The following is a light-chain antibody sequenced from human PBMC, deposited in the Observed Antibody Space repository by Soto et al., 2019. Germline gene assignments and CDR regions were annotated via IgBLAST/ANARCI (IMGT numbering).Light chain of an antibody. V-gene: IGLV2-23*01. CDR2: EGS. J-gene: IGLJ3*02. CDR3: CSYAGSSTYWV. CDR1: SSDVGRYNL. Sequence: QSALTQPASVSGSPGQSITISCTGTSSDVGRYNLVSWYQQHPGKAPKLMIYEGSKRPSGVSNRFSGSKSGNTASLTISGLQAEDEADYYCCSYAGSSTYWVFGGGTSSPS.